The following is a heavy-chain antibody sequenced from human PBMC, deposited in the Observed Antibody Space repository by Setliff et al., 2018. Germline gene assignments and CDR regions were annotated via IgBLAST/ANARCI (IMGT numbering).Heavy chain of an antibody. CDR1: GDTFSTYS. CDR3: ARGGKAADARKGLFEN. D-gene: IGHD6-13*01. V-gene: IGHV1-46*01. J-gene: IGHJ4*02. CDR2: INPGGGSA. Sequence: VASVKVSCKASGDTFSTYSLSWVRQAPGQGLEWMGIINPGGGSASVVDNFQDRVTMTRDTSTSTVYLDLSSLRSEDTAVYYCARGGKAADARKGLFENWGQGTLVTVSS.